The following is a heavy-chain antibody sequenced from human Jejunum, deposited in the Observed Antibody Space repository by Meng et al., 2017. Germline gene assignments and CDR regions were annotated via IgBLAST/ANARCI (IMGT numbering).Heavy chain of an antibody. D-gene: IGHD4-17*01. CDR3: ARGGYGDYLDY. CDR1: GFIFGDYS. V-gene: IGHV3-20*04. Sequence: GESLKISCAASGFIFGDYSMSWVRQAPGKGLEWVSGLNWNGNSIDYADAVKGRFSISRDNAKNSLYLQMNGLTAEDTALYYCARGGYGDYLDYWGQGTLVTVSS. J-gene: IGHJ4*02. CDR2: LNWNGNSI.